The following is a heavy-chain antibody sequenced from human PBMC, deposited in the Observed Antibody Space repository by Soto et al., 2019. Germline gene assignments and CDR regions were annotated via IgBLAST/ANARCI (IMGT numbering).Heavy chain of an antibody. CDR1: GGSISSSSYY. Sequence: QLQLQESGPGLVKPSETLSLTCTVSGGSISSSSYYWGWIRQPPGKGLEWIGSIYYSGSTYYNPSLKSRVTISVDTSKNQFSLKRSSVTAADTAVYYCARHGSGDSPHLNWFDPWGQGTLVTVSS. J-gene: IGHJ5*02. CDR2: IYYSGST. CDR3: ARHGSGDSPHLNWFDP. D-gene: IGHD4-17*01. V-gene: IGHV4-39*01.